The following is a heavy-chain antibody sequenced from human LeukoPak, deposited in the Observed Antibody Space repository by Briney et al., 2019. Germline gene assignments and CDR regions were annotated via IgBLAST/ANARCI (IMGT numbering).Heavy chain of an antibody. CDR3: ARDRAAAAVLFLDY. CDR1: GFIFSSYT. V-gene: IGHV3-23*01. D-gene: IGHD6-13*01. J-gene: IGHJ4*02. Sequence: GGSLRLSCAASGFIFSSYTMSWVRQAPGKGLEWVSTVGGSASGTFYADSVKGRFTISRDNSKNILYLQMNSLRAEDTAVYYCARDRAAAAVLFLDYWGQGTLVTVSS. CDR2: VGGSASGT.